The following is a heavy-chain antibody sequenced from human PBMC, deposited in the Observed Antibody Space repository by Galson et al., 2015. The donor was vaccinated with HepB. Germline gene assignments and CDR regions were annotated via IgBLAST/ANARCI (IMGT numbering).Heavy chain of an antibody. Sequence: ETLSLTCTVSGGSISGYYWSWIRQPPGMGLEWIGYIYYSGSTNYNPSLKSRVTISVDTSKNQFSLKLSSVTAADTAVYYCARDSGYSSSWYTHFDYWGQGTLVTVSP. D-gene: IGHD6-13*01. CDR3: ARDSGYSSSWYTHFDY. CDR1: GGSISGYY. CDR2: IYYSGST. J-gene: IGHJ4*02. V-gene: IGHV4-59*01.